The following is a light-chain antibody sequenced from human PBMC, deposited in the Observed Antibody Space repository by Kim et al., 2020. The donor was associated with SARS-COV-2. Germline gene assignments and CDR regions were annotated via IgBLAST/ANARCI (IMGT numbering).Light chain of an antibody. V-gene: IGKV3-15*01. CDR2: GAS. CDR3: QHYTDWPVWT. J-gene: IGKJ1*01. Sequence: SPGEGATLSCRASQNIANNLAWYQQKPGQAPRLLIHGASTRATGIPARFSGTGSETEFTLTISSLQSEDFAVYYCQHYTDWPVWTFGQGTKVDIK. CDR1: QNIANN.